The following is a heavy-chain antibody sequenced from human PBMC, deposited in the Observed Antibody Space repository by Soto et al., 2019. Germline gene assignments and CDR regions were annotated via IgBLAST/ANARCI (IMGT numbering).Heavy chain of an antibody. CDR3: ARDVPHPGYPPRTQHYPSYGMHV. CDR1: GDTFTSYY. J-gene: IGHJ6*02. V-gene: IGHV1-46*01. Sequence: ASVKVSCKASGDTFTSYYMHWVRQAPGQGLEWMGIINPSGGSTSYAQKFQGRVTMTRDTSTSTVYMELSSLRSEDTAVYYCARDVPHPGYPPRTQHYPSYGMHVWGQATTVTLSS. D-gene: IGHD2-2*01. CDR2: INPSGGST.